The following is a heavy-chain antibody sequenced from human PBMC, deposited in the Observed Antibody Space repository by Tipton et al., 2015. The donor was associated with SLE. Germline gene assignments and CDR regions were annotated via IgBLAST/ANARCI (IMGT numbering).Heavy chain of an antibody. CDR3: ARVQRLPRSFDV. J-gene: IGHJ2*01. D-gene: IGHD1-1*01. CDR2: LYPTGST. Sequence: TLSLTCTVSGGPLSSGTYYWSWIRQPAGKRLEWIGRLYPTGSTYYNPSLKSRVTMSVDTSKNQFSLNLTSVTAADTAVYFCARVQRLPRSFDVWGRGTLVTVSS. V-gene: IGHV4-61*02. CDR1: GGPLSSGTYY.